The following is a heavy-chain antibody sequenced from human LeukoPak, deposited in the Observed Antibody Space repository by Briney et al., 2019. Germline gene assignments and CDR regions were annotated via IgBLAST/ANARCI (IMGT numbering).Heavy chain of an antibody. CDR3: ARDVAGYGMDV. D-gene: IGHD6-19*01. CDR1: GFTFNSYG. V-gene: IGHV3-33*01. CDR2: IWYDGSNK. Sequence: GGSLRLSCAASGFTFNSYGMHWVRQAPGKGLEWVAVIWYDGSNKYYADSVKGRFTISRDNSKNTLYLQMNSLRAEDTAVYYCARDVAGYGMDVWGQGTTVTVSS. J-gene: IGHJ6*02.